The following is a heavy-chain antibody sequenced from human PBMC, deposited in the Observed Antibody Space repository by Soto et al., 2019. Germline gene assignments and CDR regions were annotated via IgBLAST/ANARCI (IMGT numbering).Heavy chain of an antibody. CDR1: ADRVCSTSWA. J-gene: IGHJ4*02. CDR2: TYYRSKWYN. Sequence: SQALSLTGAICADRVCSTSWAWKWIRPSPSRGLEWLGRTYYRSKWYNDYAVSVKSRITINPDTSKNQFSLQLNSVTPEDTAVYYCARDRGIEVAGPFDYWGQGTLVTV. D-gene: IGHD6-19*01. V-gene: IGHV6-1*01. CDR3: ARDRGIEVAGPFDY.